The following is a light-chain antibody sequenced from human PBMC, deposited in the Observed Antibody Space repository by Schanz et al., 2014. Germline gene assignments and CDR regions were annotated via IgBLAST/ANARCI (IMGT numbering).Light chain of an antibody. CDR3: NSYTTSGTVV. J-gene: IGLJ2*01. V-gene: IGLV2-18*02. CDR2: EVS. CDR1: SSDVGSYNR. Sequence: QSALTQPPSVSGSPGQSVTISCTGTSSDVGSYNRVSWYQQPPGTAPKLMIYEVSNRPSGVPDRFSGSKSGNTASLTISGLQAEDEAEYYCNSYTTSGTVVFGGGTKLTVL.